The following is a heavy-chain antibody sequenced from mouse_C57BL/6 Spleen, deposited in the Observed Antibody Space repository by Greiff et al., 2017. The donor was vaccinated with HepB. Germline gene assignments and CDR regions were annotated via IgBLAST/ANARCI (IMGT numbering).Heavy chain of an antibody. D-gene: IGHD2-5*01. CDR2: IDPSDSET. Sequence: QVQLQQPGAELVRPGSSVKLSCKASGYTFTSYWMHWVKQRPIQGLEWIGNIDPSDSETHYNQKFKDKATLTVDKSSSTAYMQLSILTSEDSAVYYCARAGYSNHYAMDYWGQGTSVTVSS. V-gene: IGHV1-52*01. J-gene: IGHJ4*01. CDR1: GYTFTSYW. CDR3: ARAGYSNHYAMDY.